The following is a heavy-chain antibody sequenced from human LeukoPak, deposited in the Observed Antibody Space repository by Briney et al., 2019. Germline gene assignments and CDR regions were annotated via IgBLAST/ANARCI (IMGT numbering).Heavy chain of an antibody. CDR3: ATATYYYDSSGYYY. CDR1: GYTLTELS. J-gene: IGHJ4*02. Sequence: ASVKVSCKVSGYTLTELSMHWVRQAPGKGLEWMGGFDPEDGETIYAQKFQGRVTMTEDTSTDTAYMELSSLRSEDTAVYYCATATYYYDSSGYYYWGQGTLVTVSS. CDR2: FDPEDGET. D-gene: IGHD3-22*01. V-gene: IGHV1-24*01.